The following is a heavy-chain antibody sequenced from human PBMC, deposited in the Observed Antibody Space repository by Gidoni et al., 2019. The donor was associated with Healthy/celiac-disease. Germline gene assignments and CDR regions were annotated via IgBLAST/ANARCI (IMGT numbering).Heavy chain of an antibody. J-gene: IGHJ4*02. Sequence: QVQLQQWGAGLLKPSETLSLTCAVYGGSFSGYYWSWIRQPPGKGLEWIGEINHSGSTNYNPSLKSRVTISVDTSKNQFSLKLSSVPAADTAVYYCARGALGAVTIRWYFDYWGQGTLVTVSS. CDR1: GGSFSGYY. D-gene: IGHD4-17*01. CDR2: INHSGST. CDR3: ARGALGAVTIRWYFDY. V-gene: IGHV4-34*01.